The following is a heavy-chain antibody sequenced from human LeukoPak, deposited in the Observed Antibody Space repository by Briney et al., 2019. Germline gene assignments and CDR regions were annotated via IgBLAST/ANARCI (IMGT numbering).Heavy chain of an antibody. CDR3: ARDSPNGDYGSDY. CDR1: GGSISSGGYY. Sequence: SETLSLTCTVSGGSISSGGYYWSWIRQHPGEGLEWIGYIYYSGSTYYNPSLKSRVTISVDTSKNQFSLKLSSVTAADTAVYYCARDSPNGDYGSDYWGQGTLVTVSS. CDR2: IYYSGST. D-gene: IGHD4-17*01. V-gene: IGHV4-31*03. J-gene: IGHJ4*02.